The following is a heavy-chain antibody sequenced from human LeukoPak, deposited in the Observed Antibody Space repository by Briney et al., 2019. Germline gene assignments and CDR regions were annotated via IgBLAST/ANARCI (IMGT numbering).Heavy chain of an antibody. J-gene: IGHJ4*02. V-gene: IGHV4-39*07. CDR1: GGSISSSSYY. D-gene: IGHD6-13*01. Sequence: SETLSLTCTVSGGSISSSSYYWGWIRQPPGKGLEWIGSIYYSGSTYYNPSLKSRVTISVDTFKNQFSLKLSSVTAADTAVYYCARGDSSSWYVTDYWGQGTLVTVSS. CDR2: IYYSGST. CDR3: ARGDSSSWYVTDY.